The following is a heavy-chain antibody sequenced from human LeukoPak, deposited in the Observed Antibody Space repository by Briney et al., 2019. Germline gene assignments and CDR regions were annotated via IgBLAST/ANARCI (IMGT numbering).Heavy chain of an antibody. CDR2: IYSGGST. J-gene: IGHJ3*02. V-gene: IGHV3-53*05. D-gene: IGHD4-23*01. CDR1: GFTVSSNY. CDR3: ARAVDDAFDI. Sequence: PGGSPRLSCAASGFTVSSNYMSWVRQAPGKGLEWVSVIYSGGSTYYADSVKGRFTISRDNSKNTLYLQMNSLRAEDTAVYYCARAVDDAFDIWGQGTMVTVSS.